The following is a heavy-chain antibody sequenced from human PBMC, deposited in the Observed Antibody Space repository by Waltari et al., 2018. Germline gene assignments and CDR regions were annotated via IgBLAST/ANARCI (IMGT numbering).Heavy chain of an antibody. J-gene: IGHJ5*02. V-gene: IGHV4-59*08. Sequence: QVQLQESGPGLVKPSETLSLTCTVSPGSIRSFYWSWIRLPPGKGLEWIGYIYHSGITSDNPSLKSRVPIGVDTSKNQFSLKMRSVTAADTAVYYCARTAPPYSNAAYGGWSDPWGQGTLVTVSS. CDR1: PGSIRSFY. CDR2: IYHSGIT. CDR3: ARTAPPYSNAAYGGWSDP. D-gene: IGHD4-4*01.